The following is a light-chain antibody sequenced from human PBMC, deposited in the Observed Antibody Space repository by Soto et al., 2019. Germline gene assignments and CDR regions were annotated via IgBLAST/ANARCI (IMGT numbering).Light chain of an antibody. J-gene: IGLJ1*01. CDR2: GNN. V-gene: IGLV1-40*01. CDR1: SSNIGAGFD. Sequence: QSVVAQPPSVSGAPGQRVTISCTGTSSNIGAGFDVHWYQQLPGTAPKPLVYGNNKRPAGVPDRFSCSRSGTSASLAITGIQAEDEAEYYCQSYDSKSYVFGSGTKVTVL. CDR3: QSYDSKSYV.